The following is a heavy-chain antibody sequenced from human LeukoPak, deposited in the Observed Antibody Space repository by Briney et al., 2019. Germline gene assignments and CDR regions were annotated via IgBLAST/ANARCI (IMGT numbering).Heavy chain of an antibody. Sequence: GASVKVSCKASGGTFSSYAISWVRQAPGQGLEWMGEIIPIFGTANYAQKFQGRVTITADESTSTAYMELSSLRSEDTAVYYCARQDSGGYLEYFQHWGQGTLVTVSS. CDR2: IIPIFGTA. CDR1: GGTFSSYA. J-gene: IGHJ1*01. CDR3: ARQDSGGYLEYFQH. V-gene: IGHV1-69*01. D-gene: IGHD3-22*01.